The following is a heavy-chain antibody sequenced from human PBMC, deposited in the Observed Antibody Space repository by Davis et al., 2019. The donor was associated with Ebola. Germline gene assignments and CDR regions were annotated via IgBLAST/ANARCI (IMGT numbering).Heavy chain of an antibody. CDR2: IKSKTDGGTT. CDR3: TTPRRVPRR. Sequence: GESLKISCAASGFTFRNAWMTWVRQAPGKGLEWVARIKSKTDGGTTDYAAPVKGRFTISRDDSKNTLYLQMNSLKTEDTAVYYCTTPRRVPRRWGQGTLVTVSS. CDR1: GFTFRNAW. V-gene: IGHV3-15*01. D-gene: IGHD4/OR15-4a*01. J-gene: IGHJ4*02.